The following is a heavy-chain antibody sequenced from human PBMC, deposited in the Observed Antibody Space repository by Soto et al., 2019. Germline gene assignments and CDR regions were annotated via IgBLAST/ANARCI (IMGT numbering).Heavy chain of an antibody. CDR1: GGSISSGGYY. V-gene: IGHV4-31*03. CDR3: ARDRHRQWLRGYYYYYGMDV. CDR2: IYYSGST. D-gene: IGHD3-22*01. J-gene: IGHJ6*02. Sequence: PSETLSLTCTVSGGSISSGGYYWSWIRQHPGKGLEWIGYIYYSGSTYYNPSLKSRVTISVDTSKNQFSLKLSSVTAADTAVYYCARDRHRQWLRGYYYYYGMDVWGQGTTVNVSS.